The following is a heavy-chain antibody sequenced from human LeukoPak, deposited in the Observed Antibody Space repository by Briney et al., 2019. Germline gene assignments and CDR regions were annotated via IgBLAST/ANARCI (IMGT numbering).Heavy chain of an antibody. D-gene: IGHD5/OR15-5a*01. CDR3: AKAAVYHDSCTVS. CDR2: ISSSGGST. J-gene: IGHJ5*02. CDR1: GFIFSTYT. Sequence: AGGSLRLSCAASGFIFSTYTMNWVRQAPGKGLEWVSSISSSGGSTYYADSVKGRFTISRDNSKNTLYLQVNSLRAEDTAVYYCAKAAVYHDSCTVSWGQGTLVTVSS. V-gene: IGHV3-23*01.